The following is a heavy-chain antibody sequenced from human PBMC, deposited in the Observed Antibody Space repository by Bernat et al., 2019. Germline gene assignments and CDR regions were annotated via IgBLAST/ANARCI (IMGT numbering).Heavy chain of an antibody. V-gene: IGHV3-30*18. D-gene: IGHD6-13*01. CDR1: GFTFSNSG. J-gene: IGHJ2*01. CDR3: AKDRSTLSSSYWYFDL. CDR2: ISSDGINI. Sequence: QVLLVESGEGVVQPGTSLRLSCAASGFTFSNSGMHWVRQAPGKGLEWVALISSDGINIYYADSVKGRFTISRDNFKNTLYLQMNSLSAEDTAVYNCAKDRSTLSSSYWYFDLWGRGTLVTVSS.